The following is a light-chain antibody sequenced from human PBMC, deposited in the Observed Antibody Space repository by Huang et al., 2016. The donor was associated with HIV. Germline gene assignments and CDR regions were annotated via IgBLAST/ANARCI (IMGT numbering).Light chain of an antibody. J-gene: IGKJ2*01. CDR1: QGVSSS. CDR3: QQRRNWPPYT. V-gene: IGKV3-11*01. CDR2: AAS. Sequence: EVVLTQSPATLSLSPGERATLSCRASQGVSSSFAWYQQKPGQAPRLLIYAASVRATGIPARFSGSASGTDFTLTIRSLEPEDFAVYYCQQRRNWPPYTFGQGTKLEIK.